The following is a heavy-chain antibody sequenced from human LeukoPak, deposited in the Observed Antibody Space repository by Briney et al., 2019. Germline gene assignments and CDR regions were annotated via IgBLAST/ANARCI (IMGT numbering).Heavy chain of an antibody. V-gene: IGHV3-30*02. CDR1: GFTFDDYA. Sequence: GGSLRLSCTASGFTFDDYAMSWFRQAPGKGLEWVAFIRYDGSNKKYADSVKGRFTISRDNSKNTLYLLMNSLRAEDTAVYYCAKDHDSSSWALDYWGQGTLVTVSS. CDR3: AKDHDSSSWALDY. CDR2: IRYDGSNK. J-gene: IGHJ4*02. D-gene: IGHD6-13*01.